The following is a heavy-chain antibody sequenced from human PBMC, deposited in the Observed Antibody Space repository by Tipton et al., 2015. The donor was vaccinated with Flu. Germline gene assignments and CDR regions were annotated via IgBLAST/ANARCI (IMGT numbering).Heavy chain of an antibody. CDR1: GFNFNIYN. CDR3: VRDETSVKWGP. J-gene: IGHJ5*02. Sequence: GSLRLSCTGSGFNFNIYNINWVRQAPGKGLEWVSAISPTSRYINYADSVKGRFTISRDNVKNSLYLQMNNLRAEDTAVYFCVRDETSVKWGPWGQGTLVTVSS. V-gene: IGHV3-21*01. D-gene: IGHD4-11*01. CDR2: ISPTSRYI.